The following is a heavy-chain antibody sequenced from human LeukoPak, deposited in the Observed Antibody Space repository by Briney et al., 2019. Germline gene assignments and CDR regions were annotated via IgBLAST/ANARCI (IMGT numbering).Heavy chain of an antibody. J-gene: IGHJ6*02. CDR2: FDPEDGET. V-gene: IGHV1-24*01. Sequence: ASVKVSCKVSEYILTELSMHWVRQAPGKGLEWMGGFDPEDGETIYAQKFQGRVTMTEDTSTDTAYMELSSLRSEDTAVYYCAGQSEATNYYYYGMDVWGQGTTVTVSS. CDR1: EYILTELS. CDR3: AGQSEATNYYYYGMDV. D-gene: IGHD3-3*01.